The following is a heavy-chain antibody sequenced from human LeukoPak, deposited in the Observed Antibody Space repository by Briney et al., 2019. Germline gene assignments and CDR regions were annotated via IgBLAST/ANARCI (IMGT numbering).Heavy chain of an antibody. V-gene: IGHV3-48*01. CDR2: ISSSSSTI. Sequence: TGGSLRLSCAASGFTFSSYSMNWVRQAPGKGLEWVSYISSSSSTIYYADSVKGRFTISRDNSKNTLYLQMNSLRAEDTAVYYCARGYYDSYYYYYGMDVWGQGTTVTVSS. CDR1: GFTFSSYS. CDR3: ARGYYDSYYYYYGMDV. D-gene: IGHD3-22*01. J-gene: IGHJ6*02.